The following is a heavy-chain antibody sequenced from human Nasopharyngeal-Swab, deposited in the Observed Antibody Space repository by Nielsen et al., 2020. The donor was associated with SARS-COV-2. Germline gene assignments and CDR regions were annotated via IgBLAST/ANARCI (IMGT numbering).Heavy chain of an antibody. Sequence: ASVKVSCKASGYTFNKYAMHWVRQAPGRSLEWMGWINTDNGNTRYSPRFQGRVTISGDTSASTAYMELSSLRSEDTAVYYCARKGGGPILFDYWGQGTLVTVSS. V-gene: IGHV1-3*04. D-gene: IGHD3-16*01. CDR3: ARKGGGPILFDY. J-gene: IGHJ4*02. CDR2: INTDNGNT. CDR1: GYTFNKYA.